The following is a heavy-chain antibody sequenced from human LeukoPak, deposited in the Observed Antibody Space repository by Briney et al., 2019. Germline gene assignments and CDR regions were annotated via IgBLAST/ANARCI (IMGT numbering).Heavy chain of an antibody. CDR2: MNPNSGNT. J-gene: IGHJ6*03. CDR3: ARGGEIVVVVAAYYYMDV. V-gene: IGHV1-8*02. Sequence: VASVKVSCKASGYTFTSYAMNWVRQAPGQGLEWMGWMNPNSGNTGYAQKFQGRVTMTRNTSISTAYMELSSLRSEDTAVYYCARGGEIVVVVAAYYYMDVWGKGTTVTISS. D-gene: IGHD2-15*01. CDR1: GYTFTSYA.